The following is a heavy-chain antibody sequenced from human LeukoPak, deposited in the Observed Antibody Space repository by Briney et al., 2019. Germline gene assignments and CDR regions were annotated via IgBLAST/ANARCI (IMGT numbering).Heavy chain of an antibody. V-gene: IGHV3-53*05. CDR1: GFTVSSNY. CDR2: IYSGGST. CDR3: AREISRTGAFDI. D-gene: IGHD3-3*02. J-gene: IGHJ3*02. Sequence: PGGSPRLSSAASGFTVSSNYMSWVRQAPGKGLEWVSVIYSGGSTYYADSVKGRFTISRDNSKNTLYLQMNSLRAEDTAVYYCAREISRTGAFDIWGQGTLVTVSS.